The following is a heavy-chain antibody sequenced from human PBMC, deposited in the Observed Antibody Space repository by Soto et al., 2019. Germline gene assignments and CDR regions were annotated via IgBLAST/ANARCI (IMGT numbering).Heavy chain of an antibody. V-gene: IGHV3-23*01. CDR3: AKADYPPFYYGSGSYLGYFDY. CDR2: ISGSGGST. Sequence: EVQLLESGGGLVQPGGSLRLSCAASGFTFSSYAMGWVRRAPGKGLEWVSAISGSGGSTYYADSVKGRFTISRDNSKNTLYLKMNSLRAEDTAVYYCAKADYPPFYYGSGSYLGYFDYCGQGTLVTVSS. D-gene: IGHD3-10*01. J-gene: IGHJ4*02. CDR1: GFTFSSYA.